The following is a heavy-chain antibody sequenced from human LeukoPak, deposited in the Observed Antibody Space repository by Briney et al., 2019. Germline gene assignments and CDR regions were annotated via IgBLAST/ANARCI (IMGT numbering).Heavy chain of an antibody. Sequence: PGRSLRLSCAASGFTFSSYGMHWVRQAPGKGLEWVAVIWYDGSNKYYADSVKGRFTISRDNSKNTLYLQMNSLRAEDTAVYYCAGGQNYYGSGSYPWGQGTLVPVSS. CDR1: GFTFSSYG. CDR2: IWYDGSNK. J-gene: IGHJ5*02. D-gene: IGHD3-10*01. CDR3: AGGQNYYGSGSYP. V-gene: IGHV3-33*01.